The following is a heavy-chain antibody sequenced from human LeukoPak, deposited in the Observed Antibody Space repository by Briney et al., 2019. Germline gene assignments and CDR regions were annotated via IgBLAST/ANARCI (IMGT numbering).Heavy chain of an antibody. J-gene: IGHJ4*02. Sequence: PGGSLRLSCAASGFTFSNYKMNWARQAPGKGLEWVSYISSSGSIIYYSDSVKGRFTISRDNAKNSLYLQMNSLRAEDTAVYYCARGVYCSGGSCYLGFDYWGQGTLVTVSS. CDR3: ARGVYCSGGSCYLGFDY. CDR1: GFTFSNYK. D-gene: IGHD2-15*01. CDR2: ISSSGSII. V-gene: IGHV3-48*03.